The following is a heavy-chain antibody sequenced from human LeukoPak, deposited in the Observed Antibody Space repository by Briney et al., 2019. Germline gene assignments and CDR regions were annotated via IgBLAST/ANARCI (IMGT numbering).Heavy chain of an antibody. CDR1: GYTFPSYF. V-gene: IGHV1-46*01. CDR2: INPTGGST. CDR3: ARAYCSSTSCYAGLYYYYYGMDV. D-gene: IGHD2-2*01. Sequence: GASVNVSCKASGYTFPSYFMHWVRQAPGQGLEWMGIINPTGGSTTYAQKFQGRVTMTRDTSTSTVYMELRSLRSDDTAVYYCARAYCSSTSCYAGLYYYYYGMDVWGQGTTVTVSS. J-gene: IGHJ6*02.